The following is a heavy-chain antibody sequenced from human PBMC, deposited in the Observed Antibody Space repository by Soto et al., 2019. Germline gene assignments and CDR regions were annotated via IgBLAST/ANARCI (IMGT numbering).Heavy chain of an antibody. D-gene: IGHD5-18*01. CDR2: IYYSGST. CDR3: AREWGGIQLHEGGLGY. Sequence: PSETLSLTCTVSGGSISSYYWSWIRQPPGKGLEWIGYIYYSGSTNYNPSLKSRVTISVDTSKDQFSLKLSSVTAADTAVYYCAREWGGIQLHEGGLGYWGQGTLVTVSS. J-gene: IGHJ4*02. V-gene: IGHV4-59*01. CDR1: GGSISSYY.